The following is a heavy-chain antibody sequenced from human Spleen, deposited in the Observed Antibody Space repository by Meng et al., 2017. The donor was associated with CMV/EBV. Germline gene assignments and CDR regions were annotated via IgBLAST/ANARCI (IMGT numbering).Heavy chain of an antibody. Sequence: GGSLRLSCAASGFTFSSYEMNWVRQAPGKGLEWVSYISSSGSTIYYADSVKGRFTISRDNAKNSLYLQMNSLRAEDTAVYYCARDKKALDYYYGMDVWGQGTTVTVSS. CDR2: ISSSGSTI. CDR1: GFTFSSYE. CDR3: ARDKKALDYYYGMDV. V-gene: IGHV3-48*03. J-gene: IGHJ6*02.